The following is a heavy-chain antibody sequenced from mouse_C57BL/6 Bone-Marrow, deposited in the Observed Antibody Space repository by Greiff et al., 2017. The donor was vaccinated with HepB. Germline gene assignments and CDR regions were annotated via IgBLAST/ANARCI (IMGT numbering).Heavy chain of an antibody. Sequence: VQLQQPGAELVMPGASVKLSCKASGYTFTSYWMHWVKQRPGQGLEWIGEIDPSDSYTNYNQKFKGKSTLTVDKSSSKAYMQLSSLTSEDSAVYYCARSAITRFAYWGQGTLVTVSA. V-gene: IGHV1-69*01. CDR1: GYTFTSYW. J-gene: IGHJ3*01. CDR3: ARSAITRFAY. D-gene: IGHD2-4*01. CDR2: IDPSDSYT.